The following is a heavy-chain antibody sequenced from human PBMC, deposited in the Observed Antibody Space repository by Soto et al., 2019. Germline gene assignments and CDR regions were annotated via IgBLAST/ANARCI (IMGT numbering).Heavy chain of an antibody. D-gene: IGHD1-20*01. CDR3: ARRLIDNWNHGHAFDL. J-gene: IGHJ3*01. V-gene: IGHV4-39*02. Sequence: QLQLQESGPGLVKPAETLSLKCAVSGGSVSSGNYFWGWIRQPPGKVLEWIGNIYDNGDTYYSPSPKSRATMSVATAQSHFSLGLTSGTAAETAVYYWARRLIDNWNHGHAFDLWGQGTLVTVYS. CDR1: GGSVSSGNYF. CDR2: IYDNGDT.